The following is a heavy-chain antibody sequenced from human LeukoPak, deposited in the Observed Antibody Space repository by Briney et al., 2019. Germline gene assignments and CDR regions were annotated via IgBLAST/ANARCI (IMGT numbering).Heavy chain of an antibody. V-gene: IGHV1-2*02. D-gene: IGHD3-22*01. Sequence: GASVKVSCKASGYTFTGYYMHWVRQAPGQGLEWMGWINPNSGGTNYAQKFQGRVTMTRDTSISTAYMELSRLRSDDTAVYYCARDLLDYYDSSGYLYYWGQGTLVTVSS. CDR1: GYTFTGYY. CDR3: ARDLLDYYDSSGYLYY. J-gene: IGHJ4*02. CDR2: INPNSGGT.